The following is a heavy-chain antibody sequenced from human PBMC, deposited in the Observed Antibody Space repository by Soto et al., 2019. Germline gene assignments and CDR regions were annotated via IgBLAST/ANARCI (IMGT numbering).Heavy chain of an antibody. CDR2: IYPGDSDT. V-gene: IGHV5-51*01. J-gene: IGHJ4*02. CDR1: GYSFTSYW. Sequence: GESLKISCKGSGYSFTSYWIGWVRQMPGKGLEWMGIIYPGDSDTRYSPSFQGQVTISADKSISTAYLQWSSLKASDTAMYYCARHSIAAAGLLYIDYWGQGTLVTVSS. CDR3: ARHSIAAAGLLYIDY. D-gene: IGHD6-13*01.